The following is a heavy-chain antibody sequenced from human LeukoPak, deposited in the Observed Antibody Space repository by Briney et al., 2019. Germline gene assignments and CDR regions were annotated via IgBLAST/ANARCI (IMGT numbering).Heavy chain of an antibody. V-gene: IGHV1-58*01. CDR3: AKDFGGHSGSVVPAAGFDY. J-gene: IGHJ4*02. CDR2: IVVGSGNT. CDR1: GFTFTSSA. Sequence: SVKVSCKASGFTFTSSAVQWVRQARGQRLEWIGWIVVGSGNTNYAQKFQERVTITRDMSTSTAYMELSSLRSEDTAVYYCAKDFGGHSGSVVPAAGFDYWGQGTLVTVSS. D-gene: IGHD2-2*01.